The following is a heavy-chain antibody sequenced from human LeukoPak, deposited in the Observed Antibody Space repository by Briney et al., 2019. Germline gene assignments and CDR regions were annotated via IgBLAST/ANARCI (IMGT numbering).Heavy chain of an antibody. CDR1: GFTFSSHW. J-gene: IGHJ4*02. CDR3: AKTYDSGRYYGY. D-gene: IGHD1-26*01. CDR2: IDTDGSNT. V-gene: IGHV3-74*01. Sequence: GGSLRLSCAASGFTFSSHWIHWVRQAPGKGLVWVSRIDTDGSNTNYADSVKGRFTISRDNAQDTVYLQMNSLRSEDTAVYYCAKTYDSGRYYGYWGQGTLVTVSS.